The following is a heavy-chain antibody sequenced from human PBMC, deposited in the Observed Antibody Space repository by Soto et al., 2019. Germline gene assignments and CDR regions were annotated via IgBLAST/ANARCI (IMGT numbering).Heavy chain of an antibody. CDR1: GFTLRSYA. D-gene: IGHD4-17*01. CDR3: ATDDEYGDYQELY. Sequence: GGSLRLSCAASGFTLRSYAMAWVRQAPGKGLEWVSGISGSGGDTYYADSVKGRFTISRDNPKNMLYLQMNSLRAEDTAEYYCATDDEYGDYQELYWGQGTLVTVSS. V-gene: IGHV3-23*01. CDR2: ISGSGGDT. J-gene: IGHJ4*02.